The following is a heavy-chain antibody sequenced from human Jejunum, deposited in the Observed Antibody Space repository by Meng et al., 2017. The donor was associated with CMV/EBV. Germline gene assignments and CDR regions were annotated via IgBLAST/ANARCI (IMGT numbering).Heavy chain of an antibody. D-gene: IGHD5-12*01. CDR3: ARGGLSDIFHY. CDR1: CFTFNTYS. Sequence: VQLVEWGGRGVQTASAHPLSCGAVCFTFNTYSFHCGRRAPGKELLWVAVVSNARSDTYYAAYVKGRFTISRDSSTNTFYLQMYSLTAADTAVYYCARGGLSDIFHYWGQGTLVTVSS. J-gene: IGHJ4*02. V-gene: IGHV3-30-3*01. CDR2: VSNARSDT.